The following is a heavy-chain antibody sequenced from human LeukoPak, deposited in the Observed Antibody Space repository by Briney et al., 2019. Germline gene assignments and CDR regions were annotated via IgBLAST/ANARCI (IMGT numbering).Heavy chain of an antibody. Sequence: ASVKVSCKASGYTFTNYGITWVRQAPGQGLEWMGWISASDGKTKYSQKLQGRVTMSSDTSTNTAHMELRSLRADDTAVYYCARDPPCWGGSCQFTDTTLDYWGQGTLVTVSS. D-gene: IGHD2-15*01. CDR3: ARDPPCWGGSCQFTDTTLDY. J-gene: IGHJ4*02. CDR1: GYTFTNYG. V-gene: IGHV1-18*04. CDR2: ISASDGKT.